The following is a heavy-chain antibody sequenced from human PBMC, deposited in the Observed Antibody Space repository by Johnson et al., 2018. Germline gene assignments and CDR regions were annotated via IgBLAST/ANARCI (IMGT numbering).Heavy chain of an antibody. V-gene: IGHV3-7*01. CDR2: IKSDGSAR. CDR1: GFTFSASW. J-gene: IGHJ3*01. D-gene: IGHD2-15*01. CDR3: VKGGGAFDV. Sequence: VQLVESGGDLAQXGGSXRLXCAASGFTFSASWMSWVRQAPGKRLEWVGCIKSDGSARYYVDSVEGRFTISRDNAQNSLFLQMNSLRADDTAVYYCVKGGGAFDVWGQGTMVTVSS.